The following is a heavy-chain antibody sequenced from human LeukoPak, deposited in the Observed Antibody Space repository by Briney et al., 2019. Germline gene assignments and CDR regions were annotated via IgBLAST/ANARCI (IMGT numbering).Heavy chain of an antibody. CDR3: ARGQRGGYCTGGVYYGYYYYMDV. Sequence: PSETLSLTCAVYGGSFSGYYWSWIRQPPGKGLEWIGEINHSGSTNYNPSLKSRVTISVDTSKNQFSLKLSSVTAADTAVYYCARGQRGGYCTGGVYYGYYYYMDVWGKGTTVTVSS. D-gene: IGHD2-8*02. CDR2: INHSGST. J-gene: IGHJ6*03. CDR1: GGSFSGYY. V-gene: IGHV4-34*01.